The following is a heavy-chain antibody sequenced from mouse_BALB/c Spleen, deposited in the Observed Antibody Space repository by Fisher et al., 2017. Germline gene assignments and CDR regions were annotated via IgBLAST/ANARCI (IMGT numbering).Heavy chain of an antibody. D-gene: IGHD2-3*01. Sequence: RFTISRDNSQSILYLQMNTLRAEDSATYYCARDILYRYYAIDYWGQGTSVTVSS. J-gene: IGHJ4*01. V-gene: IGHV7-3*02. CDR3: ARDILYRYYAIDY.